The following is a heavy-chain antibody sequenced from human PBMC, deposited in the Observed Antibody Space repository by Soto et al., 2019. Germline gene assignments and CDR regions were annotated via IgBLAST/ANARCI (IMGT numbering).Heavy chain of an antibody. J-gene: IGHJ6*02. Sequence: EVHLVESGGGLVKPGGSLRLSCAVSGFTFSSCTMNWVRQAPGKGLEWVSSISPSTSHIYYADSVKGRSTIPRDNAKNSLFLQMNSLRAEDTPLYYCSCCSGRACHQHYGMDVWAKAPRSPSP. D-gene: IGHD2-15*01. CDR2: ISPSTSHI. CDR3: SCCSGRACHQHYGMDV. V-gene: IGHV3-21*01. CDR1: GFTFSSCT.